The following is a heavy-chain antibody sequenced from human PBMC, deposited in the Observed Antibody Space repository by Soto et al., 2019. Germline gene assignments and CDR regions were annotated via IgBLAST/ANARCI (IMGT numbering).Heavy chain of an antibody. Sequence: GGSLRLSCAASGFIFSSYAMSWVRQAPGKGLEWVSAISGSGGSTYYADSVKGRFTISRDNSKNTLYLQMNSLRAEDTAVYYCANGGGLRFLEWSDYGMDAWGQGTTVTVSS. CDR2: ISGSGGST. CDR1: GFIFSSYA. V-gene: IGHV3-23*01. J-gene: IGHJ6*02. CDR3: ANGGGLRFLEWSDYGMDA. D-gene: IGHD3-3*01.